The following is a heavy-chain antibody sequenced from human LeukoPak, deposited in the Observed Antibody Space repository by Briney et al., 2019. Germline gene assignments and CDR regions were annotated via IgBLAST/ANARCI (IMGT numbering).Heavy chain of an antibody. CDR3: AKHLRRRFFSKTLGFDP. CDR1: GGPVYDNTYD. V-gene: IGHV4-39*01. Sequence: SETLSLTCTVSGGPVYDNTYDWGWVRQPPGKGLEWIGCVYYSGSAYYNPSLKSRVTISLDTSKNQFSLKLRSVTAADTAVYYCAKHLRRRFFSKTLGFDPWGQGTLVTVSS. CDR2: VYYSGSA. D-gene: IGHD3-3*01. J-gene: IGHJ5*02.